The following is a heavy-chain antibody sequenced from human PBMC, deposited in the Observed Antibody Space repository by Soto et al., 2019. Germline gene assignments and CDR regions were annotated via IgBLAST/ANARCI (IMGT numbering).Heavy chain of an antibody. CDR2: IIPIFGTA. V-gene: IGHV1-69*06. CDR1: GGTFSSYA. CDR3: ARDRDFWSGYYDRGDAFDI. Sequence: ASGKVSCKASGGTFSSYAISWVRQAPGQGLEWMGGIIPIFGTANYAQKFQGRVTITADKSTSTAYMELSSLRSEDTAVYYCARDRDFWSGYYDRGDAFDIWGQGTMVTVSS. J-gene: IGHJ3*02. D-gene: IGHD3-3*01.